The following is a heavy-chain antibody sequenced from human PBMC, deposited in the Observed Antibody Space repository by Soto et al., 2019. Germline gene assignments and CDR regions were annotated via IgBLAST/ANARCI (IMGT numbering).Heavy chain of an antibody. CDR1: GFTFSAYD. J-gene: IGHJ4*02. V-gene: IGHV3-30-3*01. CDR3: ATDPVAVTGSFIDS. D-gene: IGHD2-21*02. Sequence: GGSLTLSCAASGFTFSAYDFHWVRQAPGKGLEWLSVISYDGRETHYADSVEGRFIISRDSSKKPAYLQMNSLRGDDTAVYFCATDPVAVTGSFIDSWGQGTLVTVSS. CDR2: ISYDGRET.